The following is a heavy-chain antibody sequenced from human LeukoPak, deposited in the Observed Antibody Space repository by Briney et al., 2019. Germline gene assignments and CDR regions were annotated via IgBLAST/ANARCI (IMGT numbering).Heavy chain of an antibody. V-gene: IGHV4-59*01. D-gene: IGHD5-12*01. CDR2: IYYSGST. Sequence: PSETLSLTCTVSGGSISSYYWSWIRQPPGKGLEWIGYIYYSGSTNYNPSLKSRVTISVGTSKNQFSLKLSSVTAADTAVYYCARGGYDYAFDYWGQGPLVTVSS. CDR3: ARGGYDYAFDY. J-gene: IGHJ4*02. CDR1: GGSISSYY.